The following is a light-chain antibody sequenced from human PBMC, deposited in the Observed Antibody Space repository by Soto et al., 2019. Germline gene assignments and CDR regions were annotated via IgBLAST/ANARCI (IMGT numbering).Light chain of an antibody. V-gene: IGKV1-39*01. CDR3: QQSYSTPRD. Sequence: DIQMTQQPSSLSASVGDRVTITCQASQSISNSLNWYQQKPGRAPKLLIYAASSLQSGVPSRFSGSGSGTDFILTISSLQPEDFATYYCQQSYSTPRDFGQATRLEI. CDR2: AAS. J-gene: IGKJ5*01. CDR1: QSISNS.